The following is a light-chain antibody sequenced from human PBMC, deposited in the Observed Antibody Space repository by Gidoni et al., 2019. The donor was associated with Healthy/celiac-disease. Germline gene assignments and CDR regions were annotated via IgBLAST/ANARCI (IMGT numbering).Light chain of an antibody. CDR1: QSVSSY. CDR3: QQRSNWPPLFT. J-gene: IGKJ3*01. Sequence: PGERATLSCRASQSVSSYLAWYQQKPGQAPRLLIYDASNRATGIPARFSGSGSGTDFTLTISSLEPEDFAVYYCQQRSNWPPLFTFGPGTKVDIK. V-gene: IGKV3-11*01. CDR2: DAS.